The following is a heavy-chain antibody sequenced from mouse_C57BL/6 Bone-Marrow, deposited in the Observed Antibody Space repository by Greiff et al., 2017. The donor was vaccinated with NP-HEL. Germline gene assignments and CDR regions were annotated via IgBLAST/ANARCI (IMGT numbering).Heavy chain of an antibody. CDR3: TTGGSSPYAMDY. CDR1: GFNIKDDY. V-gene: IGHV14-4*01. CDR2: IDPENGDT. D-gene: IGHD1-1*01. J-gene: IGHJ4*01. Sequence: EVKLMESGAELVRPGASVKLSCTVSGFNIKDDYMHWVKQRPEQGLEWIGWIDPENGDTEYASKFPGKATIEADTSSNTAYLQLSSPTSQDTAVYSITTGGSSPYAMDYWGQGTSVTVSS.